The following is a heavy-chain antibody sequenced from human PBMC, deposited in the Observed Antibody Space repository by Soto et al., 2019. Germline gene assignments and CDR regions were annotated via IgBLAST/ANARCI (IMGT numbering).Heavy chain of an antibody. CDR1: GFTFINYY. Sequence: QAQLVQSGAEVKMPGASVRVYCKASGFTFINYYMHWVRQAPGQGLEWMGVINPSGDSTNYAQKFQGRVTMTRDTSTSTVYMDLSSLRSEDTAVYYCARDNSHQTTWWLDPWGQGTLVTVSS. CDR2: INPSGDST. CDR3: ARDNSHQTTWWLDP. J-gene: IGHJ5*02. D-gene: IGHD4-17*01. V-gene: IGHV1-46*01.